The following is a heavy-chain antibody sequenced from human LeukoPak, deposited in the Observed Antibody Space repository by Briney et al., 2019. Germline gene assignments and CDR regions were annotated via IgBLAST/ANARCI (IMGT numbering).Heavy chain of an antibody. V-gene: IGHV4-34*01. D-gene: IGHD1-26*01. J-gene: IGHJ4*02. CDR1: GGSFSGYY. Sequence: PSETLSLTCAVYGGSFSGYYWSWIRQPPGKGLEWIGEINHSGSTNYNPSLKSRVTISVDTSKNQFSLKLSSVTAADTAVYYCARKPVGEYFDYWGQGTLVTVSS. CDR3: ARKPVGEYFDY. CDR2: INHSGST.